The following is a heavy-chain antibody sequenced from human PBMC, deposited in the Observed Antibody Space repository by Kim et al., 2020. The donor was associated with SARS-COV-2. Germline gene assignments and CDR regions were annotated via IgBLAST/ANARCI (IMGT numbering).Heavy chain of an antibody. V-gene: IGHV3-23*01. CDR2: ISGSGGST. CDR3: AKDPFDYGDYEPYLFNWFEP. J-gene: IGHJ5*02. CDR1: GFTFSSYA. D-gene: IGHD4-17*01. Sequence: GGSLRLSCAASGFTFSSYAMSWVRQAPGKGLEWVSAISGSGGSTYYADSVKGRFTISRDNSKNTLYLQMNSLRAEDTAVYYCAKDPFDYGDYEPYLFNWFEPWGQGTLVTVSS.